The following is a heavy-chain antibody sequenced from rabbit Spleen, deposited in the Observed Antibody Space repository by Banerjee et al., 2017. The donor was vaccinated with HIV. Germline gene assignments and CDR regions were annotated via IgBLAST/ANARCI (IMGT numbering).Heavy chain of an antibody. D-gene: IGHD8-1*01. CDR1: GVDFSAYTF. CDR2: IDTGSRDFT. V-gene: IGHV1S40*01. J-gene: IGHJ6*01. CDR3: ARDTGTSFSTYGMDL. Sequence: LVESGGDLVQPGASLTVTCTASGVDFSAYTFMCWVRQAPGKGLEWIACIDTGSRDFTYYASWAKGRFTISKTSSTTVTLQMTSLTVADTATYFCARDTGTSFSTYGMDLWGQGTLVTVS.